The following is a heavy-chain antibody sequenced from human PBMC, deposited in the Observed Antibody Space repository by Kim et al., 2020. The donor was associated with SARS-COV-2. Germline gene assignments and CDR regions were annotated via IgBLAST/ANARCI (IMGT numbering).Heavy chain of an antibody. J-gene: IGHJ4*02. CDR1: GGSFSGYY. D-gene: IGHD6-13*01. CDR2: INHSGST. V-gene: IGHV4-34*01. Sequence: SETLSLTCAVYGGSFSGYYWSWIRQPPGKGLEWIGEINHSGSTNYNPSLKSRVTISVDTSKNQFSLKLSSVTAADTAVYYCARGIAAAAKGNFDYWGQGT. CDR3: ARGIAAAAKGNFDY.